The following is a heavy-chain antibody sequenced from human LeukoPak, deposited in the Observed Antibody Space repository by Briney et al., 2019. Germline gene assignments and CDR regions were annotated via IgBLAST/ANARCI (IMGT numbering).Heavy chain of an antibody. CDR3: ARDSGIVVVVAATSGGDY. J-gene: IGHJ4*02. D-gene: IGHD2-15*01. V-gene: IGHV1-18*01. Sequence: ASVKVSCKASGYTFTSYGISWVRQAPGQGLERMGWISAYNGNTNYAQKLQGRVTMTTDTSTSTAYMELRSLRSDDTAVYYCARDSGIVVVVAATSGGDYWGQGTLVTVSS. CDR2: ISAYNGNT. CDR1: GYTFTSYG.